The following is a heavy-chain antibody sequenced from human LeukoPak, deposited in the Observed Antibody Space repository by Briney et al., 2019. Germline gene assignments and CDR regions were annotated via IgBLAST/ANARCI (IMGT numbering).Heavy chain of an antibody. Sequence: EASVKVSCKASGYTFTAYYMHWVRQAPGQGLEWMGWINPNSGGTNYAQKFQGRVTMTRDTSISTAYMELSRLRSDDTAVYYCGRFSLKLDRGRLDPWGQGTLVTVSS. V-gene: IGHV1-2*02. D-gene: IGHD3-16*02. J-gene: IGHJ5*02. CDR3: GRFSLKLDRGRLDP. CDR2: INPNSGGT. CDR1: GYTFTAYY.